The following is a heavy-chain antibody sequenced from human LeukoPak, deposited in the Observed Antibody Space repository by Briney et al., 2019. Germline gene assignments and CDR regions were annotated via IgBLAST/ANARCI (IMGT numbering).Heavy chain of an antibody. CDR2: ISAYGSNT. D-gene: IGHD2-15*01. J-gene: IGHJ6*02. V-gene: IGHV1-18*01. CDR1: GYTFTSYG. CDR3: ARRPRVGYSFNLDV. Sequence: GASVKVSCKASGYTFTSYGISWVRQAPGQGLEWMGWISAYGSNTNNAQKFQSRVTMTTDTSTSTAYMELRSLRSDDTAVYYCARRPRVGYSFNLDVWGQGTTVTVSS.